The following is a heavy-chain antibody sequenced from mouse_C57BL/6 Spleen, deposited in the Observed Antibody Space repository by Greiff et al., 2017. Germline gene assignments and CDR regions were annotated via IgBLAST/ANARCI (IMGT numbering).Heavy chain of an antibody. CDR3: ARAGITGTFDC. J-gene: IGHJ2*01. CDR2: ISYDGSN. D-gene: IGHD4-1*01. CDR1: GYSITSGYY. Sequence: EVKLQESGPGLVKPSQSLSLTCSVTGYSITSGYYWNWIRQFPGNKLEWMGYISYDGSNNYNPSLKNRISITRDTSKNQFFLKLNSVTTEDTATYYCARAGITGTFDCWGQGTTLTVSS. V-gene: IGHV3-6*01.